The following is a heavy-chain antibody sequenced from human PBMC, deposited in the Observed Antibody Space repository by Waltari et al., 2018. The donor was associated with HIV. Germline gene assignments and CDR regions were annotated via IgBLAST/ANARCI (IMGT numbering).Heavy chain of an antibody. CDR1: ADSITDYY. CDR2: TSASGKA. Sequence: QVQLRESGPGLVKPSETLSLTCIVSADSITDYYWSWLRQPPGKGLEWIGSTSASGKADYNPALKSRLITSVDTTKNHISLNLSSVTAADTAIYYCARDLGRLTTDEFWYFDLWGRGTLVTVSS. D-gene: IGHD4-17*01. CDR3: ARDLGRLTTDEFWYFDL. J-gene: IGHJ2*01. V-gene: IGHV4-59*01.